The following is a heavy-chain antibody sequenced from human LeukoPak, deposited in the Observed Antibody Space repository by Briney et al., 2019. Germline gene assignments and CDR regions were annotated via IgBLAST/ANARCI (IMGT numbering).Heavy chain of an antibody. CDR3: APALTPLYYDSSGYD. CDR2: IWYDGSNK. V-gene: IGHV3-33*01. Sequence: GGSLRLSCAASGFTFSSYGMHWVRQAPGKGLEWVAVIWYDGSNKYYADSVKGRFTISRDNSKNTLYLQMNSLRAEDTAVYYCAPALTPLYYDSSGYDWGQGTLVTVSS. CDR1: GFTFSSYG. D-gene: IGHD3-22*01. J-gene: IGHJ4*02.